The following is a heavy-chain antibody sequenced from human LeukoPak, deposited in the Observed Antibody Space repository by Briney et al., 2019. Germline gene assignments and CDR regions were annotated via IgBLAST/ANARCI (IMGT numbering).Heavy chain of an antibody. V-gene: IGHV1-18*01. Sequence: ASVKVSCKASGYTFTSYGISWVRQAPGQGLEWMGWISAYSGNTNYAQKLQGRVTMTTDTSTSTAYMELRSLRSDDTAVYYCARDFESSSWYKNWFDPWGQGTLVTVSS. CDR1: GYTFTSYG. CDR2: ISAYSGNT. D-gene: IGHD6-13*01. CDR3: ARDFESSSWYKNWFDP. J-gene: IGHJ5*02.